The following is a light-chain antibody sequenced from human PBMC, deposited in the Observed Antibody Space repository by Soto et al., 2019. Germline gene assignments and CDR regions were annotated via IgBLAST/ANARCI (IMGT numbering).Light chain of an antibody. CDR1: SGHSNYA. Sequence: QPVLTQSPSASASLGASVKLTCTLSSGHSNYAIAWHQQQPEKGPRYLMKLNSDGSHSKGDGIPDRFSGSSSGAERYLTISSLQSEDEADYYCQTWGTGNHHVVFGGGTKLTVL. J-gene: IGLJ2*01. CDR3: QTWGTGNHHVV. CDR2: LNSDGSH. V-gene: IGLV4-69*01.